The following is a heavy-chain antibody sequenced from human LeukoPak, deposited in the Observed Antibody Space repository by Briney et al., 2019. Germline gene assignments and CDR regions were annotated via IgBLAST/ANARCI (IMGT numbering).Heavy chain of an antibody. V-gene: IGHV3-23*01. Sequence: GGSLRLSCAASGFTFSSYSMNWVRQVPGKGLEWVSGISGSGGRTYYADSVKGRFTISRDNSKNTLCLQMNSLRAEDTAVYYCTKILSAAGTDFWGQGTLVTVYS. D-gene: IGHD6-13*01. CDR3: TKILSAAGTDF. J-gene: IGHJ4*02. CDR2: ISGSGGRT. CDR1: GFTFSSYS.